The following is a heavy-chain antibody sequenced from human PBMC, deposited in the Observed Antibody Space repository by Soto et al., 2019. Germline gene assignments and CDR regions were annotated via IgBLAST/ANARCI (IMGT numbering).Heavy chain of an antibody. J-gene: IGHJ4*02. CDR2: IDPSDSYT. CDR3: ATSIATVPRRDY. Sequence: PGESLKISCKGSGSIFAGYWITWVLQKPGKGLEWMGRIDPSDSYTNYSPSFQVHVTISAYKSIRTAYLQWSRRKASDTAMYYCATSIATVPRRDYWGQGILVTVSS. CDR1: GSIFAGYW. V-gene: IGHV5-10-1*01. D-gene: IGHD6-13*01.